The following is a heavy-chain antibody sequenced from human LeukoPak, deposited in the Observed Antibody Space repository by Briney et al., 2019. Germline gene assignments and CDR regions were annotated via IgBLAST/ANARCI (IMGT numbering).Heavy chain of an antibody. J-gene: IGHJ4*02. CDR2: IIPIFGTA. CDR3: ARDDADSAYADGDY. CDR1: GGTFSSYA. D-gene: IGHD5-12*01. V-gene: IGHV1-69*06. Sequence: ASVKVSCKASGGTFSSYAINWVRQAPGQGLEWMGGIIPIFGTANYAQKFQDRVTITADKSTSTAYMELSSLRSEDTAVYYCARDDADSAYADGDYWGQGTLVTVSS.